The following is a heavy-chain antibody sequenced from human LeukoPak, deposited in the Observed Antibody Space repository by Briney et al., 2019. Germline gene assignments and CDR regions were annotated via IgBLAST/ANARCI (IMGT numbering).Heavy chain of an antibody. D-gene: IGHD6-13*01. CDR1: GFTFDDYA. Sequence: GGSLRLSCAASGFTFDDYAMHWVRQAPGKGLEWVSGISWNSGSIGYADSVKGRFTISRDNAKNSLYLQMNSLRAEDTALYYRAKGIKRDSSSWYSFSGFDRWGQGTLVTVSS. V-gene: IGHV3-9*01. CDR3: AKGIKRDSSSWYSFSGFDR. CDR2: ISWNSGSI. J-gene: IGHJ5*02.